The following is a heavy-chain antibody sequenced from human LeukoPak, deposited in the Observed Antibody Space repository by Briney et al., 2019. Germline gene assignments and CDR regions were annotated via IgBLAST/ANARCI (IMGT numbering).Heavy chain of an antibody. CDR3: ARRPHSSSWLNWFDP. CDR1: GYSFTSYW. CDR2: IYPGDSDT. D-gene: IGHD6-13*01. V-gene: IGHV5-51*01. Sequence: GESLQISCQGSGYSFTSYWIGWVRQLPGKGLEWMGIIYPGDSDTRYSPSFQGQVTISADKSISTAYLQWSSLKASDTAMYYCARRPHSSSWLNWFDPWGQGTLVTVSS. J-gene: IGHJ5*02.